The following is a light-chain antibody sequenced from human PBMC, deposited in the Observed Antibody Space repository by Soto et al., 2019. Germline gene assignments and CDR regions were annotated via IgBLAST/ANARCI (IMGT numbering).Light chain of an antibody. Sequence: QSVRTQPASVSGSPGQSITISCTGTSSDGGGYNYVSWYQQHPGKAPKLMSYEVSNRPSGVSNRFSGSKSGNTASLTISGLQAEDEADYYCSSYTSSSTLYVFGTGTKVTVL. CDR2: EVS. CDR3: SSYTSSSTLYV. CDR1: SSDGGGYNY. V-gene: IGLV2-14*01. J-gene: IGLJ1*01.